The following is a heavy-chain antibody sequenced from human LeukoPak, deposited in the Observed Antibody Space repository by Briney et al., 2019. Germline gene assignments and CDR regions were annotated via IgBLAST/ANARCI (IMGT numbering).Heavy chain of an antibody. V-gene: IGHV1-69*01. J-gene: IGHJ3*02. CDR3: ATRSGYYYAFDI. CDR2: IIPIFGTA. CDR1: GGTFSSYA. Sequence: SVKVSCKASGGTFSSYAISWVRQAPGQGLEWMGGIIPIFGTANYAQKFQGRVTITADESTSTACMELSSLRSEDTAVYYCATRSGYYYAFDIWGQGTMVTVSS. D-gene: IGHD3-22*01.